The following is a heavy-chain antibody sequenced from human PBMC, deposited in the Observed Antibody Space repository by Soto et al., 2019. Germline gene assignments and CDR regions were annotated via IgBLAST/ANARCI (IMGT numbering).Heavy chain of an antibody. CDR1: GGSISSGDYY. V-gene: IGHV4-30-4*01. D-gene: IGHD3-10*01. J-gene: IGHJ4*02. CDR2: IYYSGST. CDR3: AREAQGVGRFSFDY. Sequence: QVQLQESGPGLVKPSQTLSLTCTVSGGSISSGDYYWSWIRQPPGKGLEWIGYIYYSGSTYYNPSLQSRVTISVDPSTNQFSLTLGSVTAAATAVYSCAREAQGVGRFSFDYWGQGTLVTVSS.